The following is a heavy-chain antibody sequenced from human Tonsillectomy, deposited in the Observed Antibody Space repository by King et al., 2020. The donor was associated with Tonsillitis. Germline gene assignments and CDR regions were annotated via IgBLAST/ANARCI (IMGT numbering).Heavy chain of an antibody. J-gene: IGHJ4*02. CDR3: ARDSDNVWSGPRTAPDY. CDR1: GYTFTGYY. V-gene: IGHV1-2*02. Sequence: QLVQSGAEVKKPGASVKVSCKASGYTFTGYYMYWVRQAPGQGLEWMGWLNPNSGGTNYAQKFQGRVTMTRDTSISTVYMELGRLRSDDTAVYYCARDSDNVWSGPRTAPDYWGQGPLVTVSS. CDR2: LNPNSGGT. D-gene: IGHD3-3*01.